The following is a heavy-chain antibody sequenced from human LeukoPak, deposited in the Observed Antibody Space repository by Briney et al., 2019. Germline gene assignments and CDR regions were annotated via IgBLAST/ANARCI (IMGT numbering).Heavy chain of an antibody. V-gene: IGHV1-18*01. CDR3: ARDNPYYYLY. CDR2: ISCYNGGT. CDR1: GYTFKNYG. Sequence: ASVKVSCKASGYTFKNYGISWVRQAPGQGLEWMGWISCYNGGTKYTQKLQGRVTMTTDTSTSTAYMELRSLRSDDTAVYYCARDNPYYYLYWGQGTLVTVSS. J-gene: IGHJ4*02. D-gene: IGHD3-22*01.